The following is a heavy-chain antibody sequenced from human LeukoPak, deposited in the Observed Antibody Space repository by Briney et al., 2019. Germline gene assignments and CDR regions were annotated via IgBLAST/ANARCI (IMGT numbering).Heavy chain of an antibody. CDR2: ISSSGRKI. J-gene: IGHJ4*02. V-gene: IGHV3-48*03. D-gene: IGHD2-15*01. CDR1: GFIFSDYE. Sequence: PGGSLRLSCAVSGFIFSDYEMNWVRQAPGKGLEWVSYISSSGRKIYYADSVKGRFTISRDNAKNSLYLQMNSLRADDTAIYYCARGPRDPTEYCSRGACAPPYEVWGQGALVTVSS. CDR3: ARGPRDPTEYCSRGACAPPYEV.